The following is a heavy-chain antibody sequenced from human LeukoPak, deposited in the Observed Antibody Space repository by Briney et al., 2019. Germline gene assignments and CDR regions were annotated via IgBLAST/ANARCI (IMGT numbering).Heavy chain of an antibody. J-gene: IGHJ4*02. CDR2: IKQDGSEK. CDR1: GFTFSSYW. V-gene: IGHV3-7*01. Sequence: GGSLRLSCAASGFTFSSYWMSWVRQAPGKGLEWVANIKQDGSEKYYVDSVKGRFTISRDNAKNSLYLQMNSLRAEDTAVYYCARGRWLQGLFYFDYWGQGTLVTVSS. CDR3: ARGRWLQGLFYFDY. D-gene: IGHD5-24*01.